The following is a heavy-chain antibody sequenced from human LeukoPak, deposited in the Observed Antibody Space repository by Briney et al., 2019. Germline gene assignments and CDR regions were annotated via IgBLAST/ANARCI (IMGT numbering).Heavy chain of an antibody. D-gene: IGHD3-10*01. CDR1: GFTFSSYG. Sequence: GRSLRLSCAAPGFTFSSYGMHWVRQAPGKGLEWVAVISYDGSNKYYADSVKGRFTISRDNSKNTLYLQMNSLRAEDTAVYYCAKSGITPYWGQGTLVTVSS. CDR2: ISYDGSNK. CDR3: AKSGITPY. J-gene: IGHJ4*02. V-gene: IGHV3-30*18.